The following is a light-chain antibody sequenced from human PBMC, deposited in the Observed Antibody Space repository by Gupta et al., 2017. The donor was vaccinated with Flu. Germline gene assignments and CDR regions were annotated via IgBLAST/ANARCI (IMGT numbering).Light chain of an antibody. CDR1: DIGRKS. Sequence: YVLTQPPSVSVAPGQTARITCGGDDIGRKSVHWYKQKPGQAPALVVYDDSARPSGIPERFSGSNSGNTATLTISKVEAGDEADYYCQVWHISSDHLRVFGGGTKLTVL. CDR3: QVWHISSDHLRV. V-gene: IGLV3-21*02. CDR2: DDS. J-gene: IGLJ3*02.